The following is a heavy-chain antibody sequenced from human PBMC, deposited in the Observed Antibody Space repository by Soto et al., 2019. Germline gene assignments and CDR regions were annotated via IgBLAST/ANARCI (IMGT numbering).Heavy chain of an antibody. CDR3: ASPVTTVPNVPPYY. V-gene: IGHV3-23*01. CDR2: ISGSGGST. D-gene: IGHD4-17*01. CDR1: GFTFSSYG. Sequence: EVQLLESGGGLVQPGGSLRLSCAASGFTFSSYGMIWVRQAPGKGLEWVSAISGSGGSTHYADSVKGRFTISRDNSKNTLYLQMNRLRAEDTAVYYCASPVTTVPNVPPYYWGQGTLVTVSS. J-gene: IGHJ4*02.